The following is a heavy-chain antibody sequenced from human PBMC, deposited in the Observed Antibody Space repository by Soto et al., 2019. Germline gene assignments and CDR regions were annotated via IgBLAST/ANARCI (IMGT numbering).Heavy chain of an antibody. V-gene: IGHV3-30-3*01. CDR2: ILSDGSNK. J-gene: IGHJ6*04. CDR1: GFTFSSYA. Sequence: GGSLRLSCAASGFTFSSYAMHWVRQAPGKGLEWVAVILSDGSNKWYVDSVKGRFTISRDNSKNTLYLQMNSLRAEDTAVYYCARHVFKEDVWGKGTTVTVSS. CDR3: ARHVFKEDV.